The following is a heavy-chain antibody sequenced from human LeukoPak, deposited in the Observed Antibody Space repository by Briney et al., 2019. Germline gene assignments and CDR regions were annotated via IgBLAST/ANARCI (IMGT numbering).Heavy chain of an antibody. D-gene: IGHD4-17*01. CDR3: ARSRGYTVTTAGAFDI. CDR2: IKQDGSEK. J-gene: IGHJ3*02. V-gene: IGHV3-7*01. CDR1: GFTFSSYW. Sequence: PGGSLRLSCAASGFTFSSYWMSWVRQAPGKGLEWVANIKQDGSEKYYVDSVKGRFTISRDNAKNSLYLQMNSLRAEDTAVYYCARSRGYTVTTAGAFDIWGQGTMVTVSS.